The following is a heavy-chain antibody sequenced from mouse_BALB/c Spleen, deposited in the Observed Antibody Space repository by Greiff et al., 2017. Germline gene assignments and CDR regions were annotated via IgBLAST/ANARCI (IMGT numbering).Heavy chain of an antibody. Sequence: EVHLVESGGGLVQPGGSLRLSCATSGFTFTDYYMSWVRQPPGKALEWLGFIRNKANGYTTEYSASVKGRFTISRDNSQSILCLQMNTLRAEDSATYYCARDPPYDSAWFAYWGQGTLVTVSA. V-gene: IGHV7-3*02. CDR2: IRNKANGYTT. D-gene: IGHD2-4*01. CDR1: GFTFTDYY. CDR3: ARDPPYDSAWFAY. J-gene: IGHJ3*01.